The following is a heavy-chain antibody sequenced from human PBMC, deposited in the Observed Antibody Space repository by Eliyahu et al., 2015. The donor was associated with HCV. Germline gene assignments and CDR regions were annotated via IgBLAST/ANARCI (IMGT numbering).Heavy chain of an antibody. CDR2: IWHDGSNK. CDR3: ARXXHHYEMDV. Sequence: APGKGLXWVAVIWHDGSNKYYAGSVKGRFTISRDDSKNTXYLQMSSLRAEDTALYYCARXXHHYEMDVWGQGTTVIVSS. J-gene: IGHJ6*02. V-gene: IGHV3-33*01.